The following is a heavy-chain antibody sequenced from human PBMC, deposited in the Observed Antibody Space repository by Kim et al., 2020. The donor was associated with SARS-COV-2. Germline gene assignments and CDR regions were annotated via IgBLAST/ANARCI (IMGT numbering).Heavy chain of an antibody. V-gene: IGHV3-53*01. CDR1: GFTVSSNY. D-gene: IGHD3-22*01. CDR3: ARAPYDSSGYYYFPDAFDI. J-gene: IGHJ3*02. Sequence: GGSLRLSCAASGFTVSSNYMSWVRQAPGKGLEWVSVIYSGGSTYYADSVKGRFTISRDNSKNTLYLQMNSLRAEDTAVYYCARAPYDSSGYYYFPDAFDIWGQGTMVTVSS. CDR2: IYSGGST.